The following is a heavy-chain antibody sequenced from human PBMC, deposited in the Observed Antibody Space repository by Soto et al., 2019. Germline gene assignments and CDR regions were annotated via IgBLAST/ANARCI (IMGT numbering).Heavy chain of an antibody. CDR3: AKELQRGMDV. J-gene: IGHJ6*02. D-gene: IGHD4-4*01. CDR2: VHPNSGGT. V-gene: IGHV1-2*02. Sequence: QVHLVQSGAEVKQPGASVKVSCKASGYTFSVYHMHWVRQAPGQGLEWMGWVHPNSGGTNYAQSFEGRATMTRDTSINTAYMELSRLTSEDTAVYYCAKELQRGMDVWGQGTTVTVSS. CDR1: GYTFSVYH.